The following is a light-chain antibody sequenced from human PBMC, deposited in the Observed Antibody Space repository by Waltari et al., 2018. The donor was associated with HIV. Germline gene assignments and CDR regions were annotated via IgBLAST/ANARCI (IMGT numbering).Light chain of an antibody. Sequence: QSVPTQPPSGSGTSGQRITIPCSGRSTNTGSNTVNWYQQLPGTAPKLLIYSNNQRPSGVPDRFSGSKSGTSASLAISGLQSEDEADYYCAAWDDSLNGVVFGGGTKLTVL. CDR3: AAWDDSLNGVV. CDR1: STNTGSNT. V-gene: IGLV1-44*01. CDR2: SNN. J-gene: IGLJ2*01.